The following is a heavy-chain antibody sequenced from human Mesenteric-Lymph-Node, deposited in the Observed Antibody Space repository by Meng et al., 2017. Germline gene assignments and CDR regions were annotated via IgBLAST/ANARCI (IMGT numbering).Heavy chain of an antibody. CDR3: TTEGIVGTTYGAF. Sequence: GGSLRLSCAGSGFSFRNAWMTWVRQAPGKGLEWVGRIKDKADGGTIDYAAPVKGRITISRDDSKNTLYLQMNSLKIEDTGVYYCTTEGIVGTTYGAFWGQGMLVTVSS. V-gene: IGHV3-15*01. D-gene: IGHD1-26*01. CDR2: IKDKADGGTI. CDR1: GFSFRNAW. J-gene: IGHJ4*02.